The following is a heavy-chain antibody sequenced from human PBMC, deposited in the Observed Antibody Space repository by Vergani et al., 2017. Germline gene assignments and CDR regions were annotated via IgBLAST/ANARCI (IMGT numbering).Heavy chain of an antibody. Sequence: QLQLQESGPGLVKPSETLSLTCTVSGGSISSSSYYWGWIRQPPGKGLEWIGSIYYSGSTYYNPSLKSRVTISVDTSKNQFSLKLSSVNAADTAVYYCARLARGGSSPDYWGQGTLVTVSS. D-gene: IGHD2-15*01. V-gene: IGHV4-39*07. CDR3: ARLARGGSSPDY. CDR1: GGSISSSSYY. CDR2: IYYSGST. J-gene: IGHJ4*02.